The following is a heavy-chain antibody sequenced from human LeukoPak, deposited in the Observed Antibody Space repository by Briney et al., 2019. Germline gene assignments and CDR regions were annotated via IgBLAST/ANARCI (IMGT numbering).Heavy chain of an antibody. CDR1: GYNFTDYY. V-gene: IGHV1-2*02. J-gene: IGHJ4*02. CDR2: INPETGDT. CDR3: ARGAKAF. Sequence: ASVKLSCKASGYNFTDYYIHWIRRAPGQGLEWMGWINPETGDTNYAQKFQDRVTLTRDTSLITFYMEVTSLRSDDTAIYYCARGAKAFWGQRTLVTVSS.